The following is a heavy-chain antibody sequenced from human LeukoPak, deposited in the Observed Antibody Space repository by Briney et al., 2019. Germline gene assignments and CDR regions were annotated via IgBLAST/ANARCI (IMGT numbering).Heavy chain of an antibody. CDR1: GYTFTGYY. Sequence: ASVKVSCKASGYTFTGYYMHWVRQAPGQGLEWMGWINPNSGGTNYAQKFQGRVTMTRDTSISTAYMELSRLRSDDTAVYYCARNPTLLRYFDWFVPDAFDIWGQGTMVTVSS. V-gene: IGHV1-2*02. CDR2: INPNSGGT. D-gene: IGHD3-9*01. CDR3: ARNPTLLRYFDWFVPDAFDI. J-gene: IGHJ3*02.